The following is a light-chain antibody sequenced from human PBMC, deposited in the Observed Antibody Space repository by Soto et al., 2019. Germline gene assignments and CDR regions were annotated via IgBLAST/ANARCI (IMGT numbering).Light chain of an antibody. Sequence: QSALTRPASVSGSPGQSITISCTGTSSDVGGYNYVSWYQQHPGKAPKLMIYDVSYRPSGVSNRFSGSKSGNTASLTISGLQADDEADYYCSSYTSSSTVVFGGGTKVTVL. J-gene: IGLJ3*02. V-gene: IGLV2-14*03. CDR3: SSYTSSSTVV. CDR1: SSDVGGYNY. CDR2: DVS.